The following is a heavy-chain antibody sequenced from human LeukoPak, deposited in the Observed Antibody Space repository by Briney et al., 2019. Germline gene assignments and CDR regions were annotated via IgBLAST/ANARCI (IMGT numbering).Heavy chain of an antibody. CDR3: ARIRHGYDILTGYYLGDFDI. D-gene: IGHD3-9*01. Sequence: ASVKVSCKASGYTFTSYAMHWVRQAPGQRLEWMGWINAGNGNTKYSQKFQGRVTITRDTSASTAYMELSSLRSEDTAVYYCARIRHGYDILTGYYLGDFDIWGQGTMVTVSS. CDR2: INAGNGNT. CDR1: GYTFTSYA. V-gene: IGHV1-3*01. J-gene: IGHJ3*02.